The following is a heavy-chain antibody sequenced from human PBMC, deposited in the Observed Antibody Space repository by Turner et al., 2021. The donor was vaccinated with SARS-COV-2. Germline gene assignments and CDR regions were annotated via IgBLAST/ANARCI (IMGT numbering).Heavy chain of an antibody. Sequence: QVQLVQSGAEVKKPGASVTVSCKASGYTFSSYYMHWVRQAPGQGLEWMGIINPSGGSTGYAQKFQGRVTMTRDTSTSTVYMELSSLRSEDTAVYYCTRVGDPFDYWGQGTLVTVSS. V-gene: IGHV1-46*01. CDR3: TRVGDPFDY. CDR1: GYTFSSYY. D-gene: IGHD3-10*01. CDR2: INPSGGST. J-gene: IGHJ4*02.